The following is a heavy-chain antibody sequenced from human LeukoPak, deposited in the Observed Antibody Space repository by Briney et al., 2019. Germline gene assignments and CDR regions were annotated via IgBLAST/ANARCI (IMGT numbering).Heavy chain of an antibody. J-gene: IGHJ4*02. D-gene: IGHD6-13*01. CDR1: GGSISSSTYY. V-gene: IGHV4-39*01. CDR2: IYYTGST. CDR3: ASISRPGIAAAGTPRDY. Sequence: SETLSLTCTVSGGSISSSTYYWGWIRQPPGKGLEWIGSIYYTGSTYYNPSLKSRVTISVDTSKNQFSLKLSSVTAADTAVYYCASISRPGIAAAGTPRDYWGQGTLVTVSS.